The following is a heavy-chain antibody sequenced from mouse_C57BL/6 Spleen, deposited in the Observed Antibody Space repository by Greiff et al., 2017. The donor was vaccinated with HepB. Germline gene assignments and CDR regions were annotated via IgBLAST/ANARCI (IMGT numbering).Heavy chain of an antibody. D-gene: IGHD1-1*01. CDR3: TRGDYGSNFDY. CDR1: GFTFSDAW. V-gene: IGHV6-6*01. J-gene: IGHJ2*01. CDR2: IRNKANNHAT. Sequence: EVQVVDSGGGLVQPGGSMKLSCAASGFTFSDAWMDWVRQSPEKGLEWVAEIRNKANNHATYYAESVKGRFTISRDDSKSSVYLQMNSLRAEDTGIYYCTRGDYGSNFDYWGQGTTLTVSS.